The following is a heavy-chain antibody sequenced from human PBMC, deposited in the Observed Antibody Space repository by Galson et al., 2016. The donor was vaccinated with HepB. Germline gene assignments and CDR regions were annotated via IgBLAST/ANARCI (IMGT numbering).Heavy chain of an antibody. D-gene: IGHD6-6*01. CDR2: ISGNAGRT. Sequence: SLRLSCAASGFSFSSHSMHWVRQAPGKGLEYIATISGNAGRTYYVDSVKGRFTISRDNAKKPVDLHMSRLRPEDTGVFYCVKDRSITVPAMDAFDLWGQGTMVIVSS. CDR3: VKDRSITVPAMDAFDL. V-gene: IGHV3-64D*08. CDR1: GFSFSSHS. J-gene: IGHJ3*01.